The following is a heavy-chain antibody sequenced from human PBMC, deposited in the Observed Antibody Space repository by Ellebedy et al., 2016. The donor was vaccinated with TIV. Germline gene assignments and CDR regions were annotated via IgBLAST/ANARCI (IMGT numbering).Heavy chain of an antibody. J-gene: IGHJ3*02. CDR1: GFTFDNYC. CDR2: INWHGNST. D-gene: IGHD3-16*02. CDR3: AGLSSSMLSDPAEAFDI. Sequence: GESLKISCAASGFTFDNYCMSFVRLAPGLVLEWVVCINWHGNSTGYADSVKGRFPISRDNAKNSLYLQMNSLRAEDTALYHCAGLSSSMLSDPAEAFDIWGQGRMVTVSS. V-gene: IGHV3-20*01.